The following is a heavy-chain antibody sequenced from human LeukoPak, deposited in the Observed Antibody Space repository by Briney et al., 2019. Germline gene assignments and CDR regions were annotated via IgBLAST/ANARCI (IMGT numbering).Heavy chain of an antibody. CDR3: AKDSSTTASTWNDY. CDR2: IRGRGIGGT. D-gene: IGHD1-1*01. V-gene: IGHV3-23*01. J-gene: IGHJ4*02. CDR1: GFTFYIHD. Sequence: GGSLRLSCATSGFTFYIHDMNWVRQGPGKGLEWVSTIRGRGIGGTYYADSVNGRFTISRDNSKNTLFLEMNSLRAEDTAVYYCAKDSSTTASTWNDYWGQGTLVTVSS.